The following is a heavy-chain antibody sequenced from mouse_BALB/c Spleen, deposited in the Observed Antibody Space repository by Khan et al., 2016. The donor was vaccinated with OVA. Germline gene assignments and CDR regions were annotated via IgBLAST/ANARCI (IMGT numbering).Heavy chain of an antibody. CDR2: INPSNGYT. D-gene: IGHD2-14*01. CDR1: GYTFTSYT. J-gene: IGHJ3*01. CDR3: VRDGAYHRNDGWFAY. V-gene: IGHV1-4*01. Sequence: QVQLKESGAELARPGASVKMSCKASGYTFTSYTIHWIKKRPGQGLEWIGYINPSNGYTNYNQKFKDKATLTTDKSSTTPYLQLSSLTSADSAVYNCVRDGAYHRNDGWFAYWGQGTLVTVSA.